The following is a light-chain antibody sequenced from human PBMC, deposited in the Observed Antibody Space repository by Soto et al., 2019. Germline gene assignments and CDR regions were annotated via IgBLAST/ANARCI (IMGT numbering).Light chain of an antibody. CDR3: QQRSNWLT. CDR1: QSVSSY. V-gene: IGKV3-11*01. CDR2: DAS. J-gene: IGKJ4*01. Sequence: EIVLTQYPATLSLSPGERATLSCRASQSVSSYLAWYHQKPGQAPRLLIYDASNRATGIPARFSGSGSGTNFTLTISGLEPEDFAVSYCQQRSNWLTFGGGTKMEIK.